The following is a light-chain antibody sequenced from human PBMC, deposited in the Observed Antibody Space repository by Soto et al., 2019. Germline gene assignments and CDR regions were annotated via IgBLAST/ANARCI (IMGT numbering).Light chain of an antibody. Sequence: QSVLTQSPSASASLGASVKLTCTLSSGHSSYAIAWHQQQPEKGPRYLMKLNSDGSHSKGDGIPDRFSGSSSGAERYLTISSLQSEDEADYYCQTWGSGTVEFGGGTKLTVL. CDR2: LNSDGSH. J-gene: IGLJ2*01. V-gene: IGLV4-69*01. CDR3: QTWGSGTVE. CDR1: SGHSSYA.